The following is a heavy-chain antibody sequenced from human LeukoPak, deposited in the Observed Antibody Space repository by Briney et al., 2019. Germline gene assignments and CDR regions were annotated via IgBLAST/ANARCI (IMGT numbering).Heavy chain of an antibody. V-gene: IGHV4-39*07. CDR3: ARGWWELLHFDY. J-gene: IGHJ4*02. CDR1: GGSISSSSYY. D-gene: IGHD1-26*01. CDR2: IYYSGST. Sequence: SETLSLTCTVAGGSISSSSYYWGWIRQPPGKGLEWIGSIYYSGSTYYNPSLKSRVTISVDTSKNQFSLKLSSVTAADTAVYYCARGWWELLHFDYWGQGTLVTVSS.